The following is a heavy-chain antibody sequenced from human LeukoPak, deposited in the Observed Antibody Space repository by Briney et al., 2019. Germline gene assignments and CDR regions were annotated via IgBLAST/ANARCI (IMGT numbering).Heavy chain of an antibody. V-gene: IGHV3-30*18. CDR3: AKEATAYTSSSLDY. D-gene: IGHD6-6*01. J-gene: IGHJ4*02. CDR2: ISYDGKDK. CDR1: GFTFSNYG. Sequence: GGTLRLSCAVSGFTFSNYGMHWVRQAPGKGLEWVTVISYDGKDKHYADSVKGRFTISRDNSKNTLYLQMNSLRAEDTAVYYCAKEATAYTSSSLDYWGQGTLVTVSS.